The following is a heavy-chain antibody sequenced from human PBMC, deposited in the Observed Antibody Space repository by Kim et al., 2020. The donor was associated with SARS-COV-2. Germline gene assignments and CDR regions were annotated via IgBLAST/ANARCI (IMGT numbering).Heavy chain of an antibody. CDR3: ARIEMGILTGYYYDYYYYGMDG. V-gene: IGHV7-4-1*02. D-gene: IGHD3-9*01. CDR1: GYTFTSYA. J-gene: IGHJ6*01. CDR2: INTNTGNP. Sequence: ASVKVSCKASGYTFTSYAMNWVRQAPGQGLEWMGWINTNTGNPTYAQGFTGRFVFSLDTSVSTAYLQLSSLKAEDTAVYYCARIEMGILTGYYYDYYYYGMDGCGQGTAVSVSS.